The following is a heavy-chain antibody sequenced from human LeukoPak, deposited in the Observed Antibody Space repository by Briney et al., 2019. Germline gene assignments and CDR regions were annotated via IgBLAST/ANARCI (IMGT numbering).Heavy chain of an antibody. V-gene: IGHV3-7*01. D-gene: IGHD3-10*01. J-gene: IGHJ6*03. CDR2: IKQDGSEK. CDR3: ARLIWFGELSEYYYYMDV. Sequence: GGSLRLSCAASGFTFSSYWMSWVRQAPGKWLEWVANIKQDGSEKYYVDSVKGRFTISRDNAKNSLYLQMNSLRAEDTAVYYCARLIWFGELSEYYYYMDVWGKGTTVTVSS. CDR1: GFTFSSYW.